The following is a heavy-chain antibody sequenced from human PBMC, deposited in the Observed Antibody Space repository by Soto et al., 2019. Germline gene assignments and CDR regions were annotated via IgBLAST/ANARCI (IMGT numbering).Heavy chain of an antibody. CDR1: GFRFSSYS. V-gene: IGHV3-21*01. Sequence: EVQLVESGGGLVKPGGSLRLSCVASGFRFSSYSMNWVRQAPGEGLEWVSSISNGSDYIYYADSVKGRFTISRDNAKNSLYLQMNSLRAEDTAVYYCARDQGLTMVRGVSYYWRQGTLVTVSS. CDR2: ISNGSDYI. J-gene: IGHJ4*02. D-gene: IGHD3-10*01. CDR3: ARDQGLTMVRGVSYY.